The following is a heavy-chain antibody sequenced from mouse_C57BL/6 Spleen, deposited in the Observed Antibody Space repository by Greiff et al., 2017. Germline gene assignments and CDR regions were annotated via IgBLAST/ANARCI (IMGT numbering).Heavy chain of an antibody. Sequence: QVQLQQPGAELVRPGSSVKLSCKASGYTFTSYWMHWVKQRPIQGLEWIGNIDPSDSETHYNQKFKDKATLTVDKSSSTAYMQLSSLTSEDSAVYDCARSHYYGSSPDYWGQGTTLTVSS. CDR3: ARSHYYGSSPDY. J-gene: IGHJ2*01. CDR2: IDPSDSET. V-gene: IGHV1-52*01. D-gene: IGHD1-1*01. CDR1: GYTFTSYW.